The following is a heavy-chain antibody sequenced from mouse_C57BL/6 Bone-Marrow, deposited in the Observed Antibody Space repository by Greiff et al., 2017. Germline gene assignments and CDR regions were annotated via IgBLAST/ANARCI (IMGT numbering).Heavy chain of an antibody. J-gene: IGHJ1*03. Sequence: EVQLQQSGPVLVKPGASVKMSCKASGYNFTDYYMNWVKQSHGKSLEWIGVINPYNGGTSYNQKFKGKATLTVDKSSSTAYMELNSLTSEDSAVYYCAIGDGYYGDFDVWGTGTTVTVSS. CDR2: INPYNGGT. CDR1: GYNFTDYY. V-gene: IGHV1-19*01. CDR3: AIGDGYYGDFDV. D-gene: IGHD2-3*01.